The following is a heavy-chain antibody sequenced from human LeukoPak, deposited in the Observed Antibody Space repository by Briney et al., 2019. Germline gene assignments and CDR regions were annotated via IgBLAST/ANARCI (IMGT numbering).Heavy chain of an antibody. J-gene: IGHJ4*02. D-gene: IGHD3-10*01. Sequence: GGSLRLSCAASGFTFDDYGMSWVRQAPGKGLEWVSGINWNGGSTGYADSVKGRFTISRDNAKNSLYLQMNSLRAEDTALYHCASHYGSGSYRYYFDYWGQGTLVTVSS. V-gene: IGHV3-20*01. CDR3: ASHYGSGSYRYYFDY. CDR2: INWNGGST. CDR1: GFTFDDYG.